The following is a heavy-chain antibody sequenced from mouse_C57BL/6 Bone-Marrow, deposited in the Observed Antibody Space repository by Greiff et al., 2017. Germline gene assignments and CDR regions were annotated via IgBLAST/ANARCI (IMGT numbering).Heavy chain of an antibody. CDR1: GFTFSSYG. CDR2: ISSGGSYT. V-gene: IGHV5-6*01. Sequence: EVMLVESGGDLVKPGGSLKLSCAASGFTFSSYGMSWVRQTPDKRLEWVATISSGGSYTYYPDSVKGRFTISRDNAKNTLYLQRSSLKSEDTAMYDCARLGNSAWFAYWGQGTLVTVSA. J-gene: IGHJ3*01. D-gene: IGHD2-1*01. CDR3: ARLGNSAWFAY.